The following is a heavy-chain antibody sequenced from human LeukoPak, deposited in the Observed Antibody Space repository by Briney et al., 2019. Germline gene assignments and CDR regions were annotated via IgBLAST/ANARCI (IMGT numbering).Heavy chain of an antibody. CDR3: ARDQGGLFDY. CDR2: IYYSGST. CDR1: GGSLSSSSYY. Sequence: SETLSLTCTVSGGSLSSSSYYWGWIRQPPGKGLEWIGSIYYSGSTYYNPSLKSRVTISVDTSKNQFSLKLSSVTAADTAVYYCARDQGGLFDYWGQGTLVTVSS. V-gene: IGHV4-39*07. J-gene: IGHJ4*02. D-gene: IGHD2-15*01.